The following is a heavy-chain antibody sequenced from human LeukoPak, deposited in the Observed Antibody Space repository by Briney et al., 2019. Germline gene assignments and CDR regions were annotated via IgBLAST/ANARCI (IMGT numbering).Heavy chain of an antibody. J-gene: IGHJ4*02. CDR3: ARNEIDYGDYVIDY. V-gene: IGHV4-34*01. D-gene: IGHD4-17*01. CDR1: GGSFSGYY. CDR2: INHSGST. Sequence: SETLSLTCAVYGGSFSGYYWSWLRQPPGKGLEWIGEINHSGSTNYNPSLKSRVTISVDTSKNQFSLKLSSVTAADTAVYYCARNEIDYGDYVIDYWGQGTLVTVSS.